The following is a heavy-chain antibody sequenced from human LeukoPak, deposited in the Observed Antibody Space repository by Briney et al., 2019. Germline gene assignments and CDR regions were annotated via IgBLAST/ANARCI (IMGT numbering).Heavy chain of an antibody. V-gene: IGHV1-8*01. J-gene: IGHJ4*02. D-gene: IGHD6-19*01. CDR3: ARALRGVAVAGTSYYFDY. Sequence: ASVKVSCKASGYAFTSYDINWVRQATGQGLEWMGWMNSNSGNTGYAHKSQGRGIMTRNTSISTAYMELSSLRSEDTAVYYCARALRGVAVAGTSYYFDYWGQGNLVTVSS. CDR2: MNSNSGNT. CDR1: GYAFTSYD.